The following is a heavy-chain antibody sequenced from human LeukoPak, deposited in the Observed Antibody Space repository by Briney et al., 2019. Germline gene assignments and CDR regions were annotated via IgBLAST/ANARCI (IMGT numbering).Heavy chain of an antibody. CDR2: ISPSGSTK. V-gene: IGHV3-48*03. J-gene: IGHJ4*02. D-gene: IGHD6-19*01. Sequence: GGSLRLSCAASGFSFSSYEMNWVRQAPGKGLEWVSNISPSGSTKYYADSVKGRFAVSRDNAKNSLYLQMNSLRAGDTGVYYCTKLAVDSADSWGQGTLVTVSS. CDR1: GFSFSSYE. CDR3: TKLAVDSADS.